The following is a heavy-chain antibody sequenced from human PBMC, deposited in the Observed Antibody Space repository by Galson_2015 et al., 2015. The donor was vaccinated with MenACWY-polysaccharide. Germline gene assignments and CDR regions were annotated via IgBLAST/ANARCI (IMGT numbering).Heavy chain of an antibody. J-gene: IGHJ4*02. Sequence: LRLSCAASGFTFSTYWTHWVRQAPGKGLVWVSRIKSDGSSTNYADSVKGRFTISRDNAKNTLYLQMNSLRAEDTALYYCARGYSAYDWGQGTLVTVSA. CDR1: GFTFSTYW. CDR3: ARGYSAYD. V-gene: IGHV3-74*01. CDR2: IKSDGSST. D-gene: IGHD5-12*01.